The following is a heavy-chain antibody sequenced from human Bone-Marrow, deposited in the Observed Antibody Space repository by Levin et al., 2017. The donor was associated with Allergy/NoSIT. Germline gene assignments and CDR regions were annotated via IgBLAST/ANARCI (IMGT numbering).Heavy chain of an antibody. Sequence: PPGGSLRLSCAVSGFIFSSYSMNWVRQAPGKGLEWVSYISTSGTSKYYADSVKGRFTVSRDNAKNSLYLQMDSLRAEDTAVYYCAREDDSWGPNLFNVWGQGTMVTVSS. CDR2: ISTSGTSK. V-gene: IGHV3-48*04. CDR3: AREDDSWGPNLFNV. J-gene: IGHJ3*01. CDR1: GFIFSSYS. D-gene: IGHD3-16*01.